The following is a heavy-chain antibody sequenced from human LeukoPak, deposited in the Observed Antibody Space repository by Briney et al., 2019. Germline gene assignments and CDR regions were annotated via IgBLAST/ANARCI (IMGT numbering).Heavy chain of an antibody. D-gene: IGHD5-12*01. CDR1: GGSISGYF. Sequence: SETLSLTCTVSGGSISGYFRTWIRQPVGKGLEWIGRMYSTGSNNYNPSLKSRVTMSLDTSKNHFSLNLTSVTAADTAVYYCAREPTSGREPTSGRPLDYWGQGTLVTVSS. V-gene: IGHV4-4*07. J-gene: IGHJ4*02. CDR3: AREPTSGREPTSGRPLDY. CDR2: MYSTGSN.